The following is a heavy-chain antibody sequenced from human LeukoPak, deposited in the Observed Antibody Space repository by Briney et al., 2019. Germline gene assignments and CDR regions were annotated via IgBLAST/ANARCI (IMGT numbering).Heavy chain of an antibody. Sequence: ASVKVSCKASGYTFTSYGISWVRQAPGQGLEWMGWISAYNGNTNYAQKFQGRVTMTTDTSTSAAYMELRSLRSDDTAVYYCARLYYDFWSGYPLDYWGQGTLVTVSS. CDR3: ARLYYDFWSGYPLDY. CDR2: ISAYNGNT. J-gene: IGHJ4*02. V-gene: IGHV1-18*01. D-gene: IGHD3-3*01. CDR1: GYTFTSYG.